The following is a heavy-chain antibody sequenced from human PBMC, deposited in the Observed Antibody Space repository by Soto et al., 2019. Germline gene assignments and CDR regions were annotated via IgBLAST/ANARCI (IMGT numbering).Heavy chain of an antibody. CDR3: ARCVAVAGTIAFDI. J-gene: IGHJ3*02. CDR2: IYSGGST. CDR1: GFTVSSNY. V-gene: IGHV3-53*01. Sequence: EVQLVESGGGLIQPGGSLRLSCAASGFTVSSNYMSWVRQAPGKGLEWVSVIYSGGSTDYADSVKGRFIISRDNSKNMLYLQMNSLRAEDTAVYCCARCVAVAGTIAFDIWGQGTTITVSS. D-gene: IGHD6-19*01.